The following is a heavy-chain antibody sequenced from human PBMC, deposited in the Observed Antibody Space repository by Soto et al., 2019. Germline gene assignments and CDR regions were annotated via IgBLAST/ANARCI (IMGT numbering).Heavy chain of an antibody. CDR1: GGSTSSYY. V-gene: IGHV4-59*08. CDR3: ARITGARIPDY. Sequence: SETLSLTCTVSGGSTSSYYWNRILQPPGKGLEWSGNIYYSGSTNYNPSLKSRVTMSVDTSKNQFSLRLSSVTAADTAVYYCARITGARIPDYWGPGTLVTVSS. CDR2: IYYSGST. D-gene: IGHD1-20*01. J-gene: IGHJ4*02.